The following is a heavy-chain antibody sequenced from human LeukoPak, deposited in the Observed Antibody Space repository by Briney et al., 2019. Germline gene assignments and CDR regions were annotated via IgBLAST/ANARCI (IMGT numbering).Heavy chain of an antibody. Sequence: GGSLRLSCAASGFTFSSYEMNWVRQAPGKGLEWVSYISSSGSTIYYADSVKGRFTISRDNAKNSLYLQMNSLRAEDTAVYYCARVQTFWSGYYTGTSFDYWGQGTLVTVSS. CDR3: ARVQTFWSGYYTGTSFDY. CDR2: ISSSGSTI. D-gene: IGHD3-3*01. V-gene: IGHV3-48*03. CDR1: GFTFSSYE. J-gene: IGHJ4*02.